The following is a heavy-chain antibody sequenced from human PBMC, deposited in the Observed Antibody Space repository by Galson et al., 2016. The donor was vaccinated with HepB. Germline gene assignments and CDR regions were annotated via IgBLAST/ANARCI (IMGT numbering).Heavy chain of an antibody. J-gene: IGHJ3*02. Sequence: SLRLSCAASGFTFSSYWMHWVRQAPGKGLEWVSVIYSGGTTYYADSVKGRFTISRDNSKNTLYLQMNSLRAEDTAVYYCARTYGSGSYRRDALDIWGQGTMVTVSS. D-gene: IGHD3-10*01. CDR3: ARTYGSGSYRRDALDI. V-gene: IGHV3-66*02. CDR1: GFTFSSYW. CDR2: IYSGGTT.